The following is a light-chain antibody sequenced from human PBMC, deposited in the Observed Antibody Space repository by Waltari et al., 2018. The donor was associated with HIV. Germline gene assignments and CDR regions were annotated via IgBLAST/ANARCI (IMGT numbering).Light chain of an antibody. Sequence: QSVLTQPPSTSGTPGQRVVISCSGTTSNIGKNYVCWYRQFPGTAPKLLIYRNNQRPSGVPDRFSGSKSGTSASLAIGGLRSEDEADYFCAVWDDSLSGLWVFGGGTKLTVL. J-gene: IGLJ3*02. V-gene: IGLV1-47*01. CDR1: TSNIGKNY. CDR3: AVWDDSLSGLWV. CDR2: RNN.